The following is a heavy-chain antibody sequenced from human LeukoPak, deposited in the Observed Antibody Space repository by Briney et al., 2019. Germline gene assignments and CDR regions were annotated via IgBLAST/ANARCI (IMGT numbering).Heavy chain of an antibody. J-gene: IGHJ4*02. V-gene: IGHV4-34*01. CDR3: ARIYSGYPGVY. CDR1: GGSFSGYY. CDR2: INHSGST. D-gene: IGHD5-12*01. Sequence: PSEALSLTCAVYGGSFSGYYWSWIRQPPGKGLEWIGEINHSGSTNYNPSLKSRVTISVDTSKNQFSLKLSSVTAADTAVYYCARIYSGYPGVYWGQGTLVTVSS.